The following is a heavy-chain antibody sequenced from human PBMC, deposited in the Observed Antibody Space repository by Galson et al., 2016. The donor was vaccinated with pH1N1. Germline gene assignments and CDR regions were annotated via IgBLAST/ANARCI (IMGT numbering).Heavy chain of an antibody. D-gene: IGHD6-19*01. CDR1: GGTSSSYT. CDR2: IIPILGIA. J-gene: IGHJ4*02. V-gene: IGHV1-69*02. Sequence: SVKVSCKASGGTSSSYTINWVRQAPGQGLEWMGRIIPILGIANYAQKFQGRVTITADKSTSTAYMEVSTLRSEDTAVYYCAGGLAVAGTFNFDSWGQGTPLTVSS. CDR3: AGGLAVAGTFNFDS.